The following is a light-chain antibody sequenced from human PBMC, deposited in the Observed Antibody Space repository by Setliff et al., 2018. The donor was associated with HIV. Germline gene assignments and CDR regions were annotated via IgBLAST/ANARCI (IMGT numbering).Light chain of an antibody. Sequence: QPALTQPASVSGSPGQSITISCTGTSSDVGNYNLVSWYQQHPGKAPKLMIYEVSKRPSGVSNRFSGSKSVNTASLTISGLQAEDEADYYCCSYAGSSTLFGGGTKVTVL. CDR1: SSDVGNYNL. J-gene: IGLJ2*01. V-gene: IGLV2-23*02. CDR2: EVS. CDR3: CSYAGSSTL.